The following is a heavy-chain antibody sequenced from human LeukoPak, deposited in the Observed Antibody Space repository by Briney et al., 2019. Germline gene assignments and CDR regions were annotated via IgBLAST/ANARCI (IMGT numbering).Heavy chain of an antibody. J-gene: IGHJ4*02. CDR1: GFTFSNYW. Sequence: GGSLRLSCEGSGFTFSNYWMGWVRQAPGKGLQWVANIKTDGSEKYYVDSVKGRFTISRDNAKNSLYLQMNSFRAEDTAVYYCTRHRITGRAFDYWGQGTLVTVSS. V-gene: IGHV3-7*03. D-gene: IGHD1-20*01. CDR3: TRHRITGRAFDY. CDR2: IKTDGSEK.